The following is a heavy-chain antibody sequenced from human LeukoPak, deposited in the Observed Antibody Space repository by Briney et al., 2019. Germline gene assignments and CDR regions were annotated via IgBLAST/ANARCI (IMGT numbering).Heavy chain of an antibody. J-gene: IGHJ4*02. CDR2: IYPSDSDT. CDR1: GYSFTSYW. V-gene: IGHV5-51*01. Sequence: NLGESLKISCKGSGYSFTSYWIGWVRQMPGKGLEWMGIIYPSDSDTRYSPSFQGQVTISADKSISTAYLQWSSLKASDTAIYYCARGVYGDYGAFDNWGQGTLVTVSS. CDR3: ARGVYGDYGAFDN. D-gene: IGHD4-17*01.